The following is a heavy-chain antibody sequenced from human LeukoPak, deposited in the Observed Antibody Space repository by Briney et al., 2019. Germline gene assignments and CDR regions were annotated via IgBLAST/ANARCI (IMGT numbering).Heavy chain of an antibody. CDR2: IYTSGST. D-gene: IGHD3-10*01. Sequence: SQTLSLTCTVSGGSISSGSYYWSWIRQPAGKGLEWIGRIYTSGSTNCNPSLKSRVTISVDTSKNQFSLKLSSVTAADTAVHYCARDRFGDFYYYYGMDVWGQGTTVTVSS. V-gene: IGHV4-61*02. CDR1: GGSISSGSYY. J-gene: IGHJ6*02. CDR3: ARDRFGDFYYYYGMDV.